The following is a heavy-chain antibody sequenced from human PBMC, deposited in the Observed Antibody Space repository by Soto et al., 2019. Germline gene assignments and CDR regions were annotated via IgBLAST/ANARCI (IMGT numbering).Heavy chain of an antibody. J-gene: IGHJ6*02. Sequence: PSETLSLTCAISGAPITWGDYSWNWIRQPPGKGLEWIGYIFHGGSTYYNPSLKSRVTISVDTSKTQFSLKLSSVTAADTAVYYCARDKVVGYYDSSGYYYYYYGMDVWGQGTTVTVSS. V-gene: IGHV4-30-2*05. CDR3: ARDKVVGYYDSSGYYYYYYGMDV. CDR1: GAPITWGDYS. D-gene: IGHD3-22*01. CDR2: IFHGGST.